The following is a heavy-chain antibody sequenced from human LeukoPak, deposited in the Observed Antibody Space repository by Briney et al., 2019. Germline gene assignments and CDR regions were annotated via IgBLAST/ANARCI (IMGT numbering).Heavy chain of an antibody. CDR3: AGGPAAKIDC. V-gene: IGHV4-31*03. J-gene: IGHJ4*02. CDR1: GGSISSGGYY. Sequence: SQTLSLTCTVSGGSISSGGYYWSWIRQHPGKGLEWIGYIYYSGSTYYTPSLKSRVTISVDTSKNQFSLKLSSVTAADTAGYYCAGGPAAKIDCWGQGTLVTVSS. D-gene: IGHD2-2*01. CDR2: IYYSGST.